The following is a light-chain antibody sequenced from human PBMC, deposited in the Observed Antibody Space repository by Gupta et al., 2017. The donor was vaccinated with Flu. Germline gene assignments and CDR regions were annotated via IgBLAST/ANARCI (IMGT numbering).Light chain of an antibody. J-gene: IGKJ1*01. CDR3: QQSYINPRT. CDR2: AVS. V-gene: IGKV1-39*01. CDR1: QNIARF. Sequence: IQMTQSPSSLSASVGDRVTITCRASQNIARFLNWYQQKPGQAPQLLIYAVSTLQDGAPSRFSGQGSGTDFTLTINNLQPEDFAIYYCQQSYINPRTFGQGTKVEIK.